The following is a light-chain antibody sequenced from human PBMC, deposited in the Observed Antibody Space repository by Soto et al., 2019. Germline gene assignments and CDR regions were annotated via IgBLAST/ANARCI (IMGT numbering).Light chain of an antibody. CDR2: AAS. Sequence: DIQMTQSPSSLSASVGDRVTVACRASQSISTYLTWYQQKPGKAPELMIYAASNLQRGVPSRFSGSGSETDFTLTIVSLQPEDSATYYCRQSYRFPWTLGQGTRVEI. CDR3: RQSYRFPWT. V-gene: IGKV1-39*01. J-gene: IGKJ1*01. CDR1: QSISTY.